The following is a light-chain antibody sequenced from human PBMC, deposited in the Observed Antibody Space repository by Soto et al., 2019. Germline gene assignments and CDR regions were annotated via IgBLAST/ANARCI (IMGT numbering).Light chain of an antibody. J-gene: IGKJ4*01. CDR1: QRVLYSSNNKNY. V-gene: IGKV4-1*01. Sequence: DIVMTQSPDSLAVFLGERATINCKSSQRVLYSSNNKNYLDWYQEKPGQPPKLLIYWASTRESVVPDRFSGSGSGTDFTLTISSLQAEDVAVYSCQQYYSTPPTFGGGTKVEIK. CDR3: QQYYSTPPT. CDR2: WAS.